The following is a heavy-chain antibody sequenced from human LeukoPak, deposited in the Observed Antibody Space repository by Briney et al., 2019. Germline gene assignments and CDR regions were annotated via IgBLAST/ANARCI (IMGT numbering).Heavy chain of an antibody. D-gene: IGHD6-13*01. Sequence: SETLSLTCSVSGGSIAGSSYYWGWIRQPPGKGLEWIGSVYYPGITDYNPSLKSRVTISVDTSKNKFSLNLTSVTAADTAVYYCARRSIAAAVDYWGQGTLVTVSS. V-gene: IGHV4-39*01. CDR2: VYYPGIT. CDR1: GGSIAGSSYY. CDR3: ARRSIAAAVDY. J-gene: IGHJ4*02.